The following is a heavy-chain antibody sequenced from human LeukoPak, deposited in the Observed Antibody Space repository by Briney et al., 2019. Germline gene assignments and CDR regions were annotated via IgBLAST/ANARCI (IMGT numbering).Heavy chain of an antibody. D-gene: IGHD2-15*01. V-gene: IGHV3-23*01. CDR2: ISGSGRNT. CDR1: GFTFSTYA. Sequence: PGGSLRLSCAASGFTFSTYAMTWVRQAPGRGLEWVSRISGSGRNTYYADSVKGRFTISRDNSKNTLYLQMNSLRAEGTAVYYCARNSGGRWDNWFDPWGQGTLVTVSS. J-gene: IGHJ5*02. CDR3: ARNSGGRWDNWFDP.